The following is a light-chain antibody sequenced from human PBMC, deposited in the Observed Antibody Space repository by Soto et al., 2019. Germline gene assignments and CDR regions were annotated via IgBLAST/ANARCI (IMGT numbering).Light chain of an antibody. J-gene: IGKJ3*01. CDR2: RAS. CDR1: QSVSSN. CDR3: QQYNNWPSFT. Sequence: EIVMTQSPATLSVSPGERATLSCRASQSVSSNLAWYQRKPGQAPRLLIYRASTRAIGIPARFSGSESGTECTLTISSLQSEDSAAYYCQQYNNWPSFTFGPGTKVDIK. V-gene: IGKV3-15*01.